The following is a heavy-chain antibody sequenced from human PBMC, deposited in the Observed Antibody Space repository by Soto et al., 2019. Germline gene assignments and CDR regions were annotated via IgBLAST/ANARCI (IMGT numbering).Heavy chain of an antibody. CDR1: GFTFSTYS. Sequence: GGSLRLSCAASGFTFSTYSMNWVRQAPGKGLEWISYISSSKSTIYYADSVKGRFTISRDNAKNSLYLQMNSLRVEDTAVYYCVREIVVIPVWGQGTLVTVSS. CDR3: VREIVVIPV. CDR2: ISSSKSTI. V-gene: IGHV3-48*01. J-gene: IGHJ4*02. D-gene: IGHD3-22*01.